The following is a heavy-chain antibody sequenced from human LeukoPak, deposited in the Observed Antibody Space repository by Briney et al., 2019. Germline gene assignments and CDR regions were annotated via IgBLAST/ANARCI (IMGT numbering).Heavy chain of an antibody. J-gene: IGHJ4*02. CDR1: GVTFSNYA. D-gene: IGHD1-26*01. Sequence: GGSLRLSCAASGVTFSNYAMHWVRQAPGKGLEWVAVISHDGSDKYYLDSVKGRFTISRDNAKNTLYLQMNSLRAEDTAVYYCARDHRETSILVGAMGYWGQGTLVTVSS. CDR3: ARDHRETSILVGAMGY. CDR2: ISHDGSDK. V-gene: IGHV3-30*04.